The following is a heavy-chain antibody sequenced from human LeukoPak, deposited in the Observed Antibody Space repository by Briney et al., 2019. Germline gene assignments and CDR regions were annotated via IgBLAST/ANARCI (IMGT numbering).Heavy chain of an antibody. Sequence: GGSLRLSCAASGFTFSSYAMSWVRQAPGKGLEWVSAISGSGGSTYYADSVKGRFTISRDNSKNTLYRQMNSLRAEDTAVYYCATRRDGYNYYFDYWGQGTLVTVSS. J-gene: IGHJ4*02. D-gene: IGHD5-24*01. CDR1: GFTFSSYA. CDR2: ISGSGGST. CDR3: ATRRDGYNYYFDY. V-gene: IGHV3-23*01.